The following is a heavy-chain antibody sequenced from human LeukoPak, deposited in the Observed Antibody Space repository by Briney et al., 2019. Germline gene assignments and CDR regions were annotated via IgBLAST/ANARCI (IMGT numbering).Heavy chain of an antibody. CDR1: GGSFSGYY. CDR2: IYYSGST. Sequence: SETLSLTCAVYGGSFSGYYWSWIRQPPGKGLEWIGYIYYSGSTNYDPSLKSRVTISVDTSKNQFSLKLSSVTAADTAVYYCARGSSSWYNHWYFDLWGRGTLVTVSS. CDR3: ARGSSSWYNHWYFDL. V-gene: IGHV4-59*01. D-gene: IGHD6-13*01. J-gene: IGHJ2*01.